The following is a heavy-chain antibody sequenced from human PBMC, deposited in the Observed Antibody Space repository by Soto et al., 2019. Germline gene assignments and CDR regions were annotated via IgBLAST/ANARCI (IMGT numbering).Heavy chain of an antibody. CDR1: GFTFRNYA. V-gene: IGHV3-23*01. Sequence: PGGSLRLSCEASGFTFRNYAMSWVRQAPGKGLEWVSIISGSGDSTYYADSVQGRFSVSRDNSKNTLSLQMNSLIAEDTAGYDYAIDRVRLWFGELLSPEFDSWGQGTLVTVSS. CDR3: AIDRVRLWFGELLSPEFDS. D-gene: IGHD3-10*01. CDR2: ISGSGDST. J-gene: IGHJ5*01.